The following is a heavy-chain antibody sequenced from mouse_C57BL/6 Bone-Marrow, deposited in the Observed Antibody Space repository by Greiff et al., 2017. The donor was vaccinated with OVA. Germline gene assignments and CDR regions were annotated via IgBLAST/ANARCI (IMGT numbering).Heavy chain of an antibody. J-gene: IGHJ2*01. CDR2: IYPGDGAT. V-gene: IGHV1-82*01. CDR1: GYAFSSSW. CDR3: ARQEEGYYASYFDY. Sequence: QVQLQQSGPELVKPGASVKISCKASGYAFSSSWMNWVKQRPGKGLEWIGRIYPGDGATNYNGKFKGKATLTADTSSSTAYMQLSSLTSEDSAVYFCARQEEGYYASYFDYWGQGTTLTGSS. D-gene: IGHD2-3*01.